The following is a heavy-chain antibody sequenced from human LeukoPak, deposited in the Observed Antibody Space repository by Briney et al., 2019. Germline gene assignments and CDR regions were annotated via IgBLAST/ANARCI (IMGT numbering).Heavy chain of an antibody. CDR2: MNPNSGNT. D-gene: IGHD3-10*01. CDR3: AHLLASPKGRKFDP. CDR1: GYTFTSYD. Sequence: ASVNVSCKASGYTFTSYDINWVRQATGQGLEWMGWMNPNSGNTGYAQKFQGRVTMTKNTSISTAYMELSSLRSEDTAVYYCAHLLASPKGRKFDPWGQGTLVTVSS. V-gene: IGHV1-8*01. J-gene: IGHJ5*02.